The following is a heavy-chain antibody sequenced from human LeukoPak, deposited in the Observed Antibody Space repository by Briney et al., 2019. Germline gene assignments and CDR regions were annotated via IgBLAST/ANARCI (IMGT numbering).Heavy chain of an antibody. Sequence: GGSLRLSCVGSGFTFSSYWMSWVRHSPGKGLEWVADIRQGGSEKYYVDSLRGRVTISRDNAKNSLYLQMYSLRAEDTAVYYCAKDFDYWGQGTLVTVSS. CDR3: AKDFDY. J-gene: IGHJ4*02. V-gene: IGHV3-7*01. CDR2: IRQGGSEK. CDR1: GFTFSSYW.